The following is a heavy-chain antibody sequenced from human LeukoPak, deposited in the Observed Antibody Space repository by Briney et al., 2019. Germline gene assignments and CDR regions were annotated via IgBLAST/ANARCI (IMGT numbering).Heavy chain of an antibody. J-gene: IGHJ4*02. V-gene: IGHV1-69*04. CDR1: GGTFSSYA. CDR2: IIPIFGIA. Sequence: SVKVSFKASGGTFSSYAIGWVRQAPGQGLEWMGRIIPIFGIANYAQKFQGRVTITADKSTSTAYMELSSLRSEDTAVYYCASGVVRTSIDLDYWGQGTLVTVSS. CDR3: ASGVVRTSIDLDY. D-gene: IGHD4-23*01.